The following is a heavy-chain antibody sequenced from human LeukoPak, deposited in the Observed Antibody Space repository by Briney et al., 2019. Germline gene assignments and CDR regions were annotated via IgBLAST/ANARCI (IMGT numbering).Heavy chain of an antibody. CDR1: GYTFTSYG. D-gene: IGHD1-14*01. V-gene: IGHV1-18*01. J-gene: IGHJ5*02. CDR3: ARDPSPAREGIRFDP. CDR2: ISAYNGNT. Sequence: ASVKVSCKASGYTFTSYGISWVRQAPGQGLEWMGWISAYNGNTNYAQKLQGRVTMTTDTSTSTAYMELRSLRSDDTAVYYCARDPSPAREGIRFDPWGQGTLVTVSS.